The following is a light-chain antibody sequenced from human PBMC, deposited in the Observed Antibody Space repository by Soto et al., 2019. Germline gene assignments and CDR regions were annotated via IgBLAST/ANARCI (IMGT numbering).Light chain of an antibody. CDR2: GAS. CDR3: QQYGSLPYT. CDR1: QSVGSNY. V-gene: IGKV3-20*01. J-gene: IGKJ2*01. Sequence: EIVLTQSPGTLSLSPGERATLSCRASQSVGSNYLAWYQQKPGQAPRILIFGASSRATGIPDRFSGSGSGTDFTLTISRLEPEDFAVYYCQQYGSLPYTFGQGTKVEIK.